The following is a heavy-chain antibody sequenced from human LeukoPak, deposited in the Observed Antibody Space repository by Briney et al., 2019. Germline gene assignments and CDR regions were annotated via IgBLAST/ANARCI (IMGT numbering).Heavy chain of an antibody. V-gene: IGHV3-23*01. CDR3: AKEHGGVASRTPPPGY. J-gene: IGHJ4*02. Sequence: DSLQGRFTISRDNSKNTVSLLMNNLRPEDTAIYYCAKEHGGVASRTPPPGYWGQGTLVTVSS. D-gene: IGHD2-8*01.